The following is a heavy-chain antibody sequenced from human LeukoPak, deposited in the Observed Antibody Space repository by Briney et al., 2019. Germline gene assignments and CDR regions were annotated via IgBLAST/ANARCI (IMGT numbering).Heavy chain of an antibody. J-gene: IGHJ5*02. Sequence: SETLSLTCTVSGVSISSYYWSWIRQPAGKGLEWIGRIYTSGSTNYNPALKRRVTMSVDTSKNLFSLKLSSVTAADTAVYYCARDTVVAATVWFDPWGQGTLVTVSS. CDR3: ARDTVVAATVWFDP. D-gene: IGHD2-15*01. CDR2: IYTSGST. CDR1: GVSISSYY. V-gene: IGHV4-4*07.